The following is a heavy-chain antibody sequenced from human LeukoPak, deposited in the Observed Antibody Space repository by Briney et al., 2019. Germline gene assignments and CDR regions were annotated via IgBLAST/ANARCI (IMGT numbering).Heavy chain of an antibody. CDR2: INHSGST. CDR1: GGSFSCYY. Sequence: KPSETLSLTCAVYGGSFSCYYWCWIRPPPGEGLEWIGEINHSGSTNYNPSLKSRVTISVDTSKNQFSLKLSSVTAADTAVYYCARRGRSLYGMDVWGQGTTVTVSS. V-gene: IGHV4-34*01. CDR3: ARRGRSLYGMDV. D-gene: IGHD3-16*01. J-gene: IGHJ6*02.